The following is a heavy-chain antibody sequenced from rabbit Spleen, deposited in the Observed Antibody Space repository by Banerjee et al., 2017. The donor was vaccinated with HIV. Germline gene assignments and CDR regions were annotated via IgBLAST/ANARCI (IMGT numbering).Heavy chain of an antibody. CDR3: TRDFDF. V-gene: IGHV1S45*01. CDR1: GFSFSSSDY. Sequence: QEQLVESGGGLVQPEGSLALTCKASGFSFSSSDYICWVRQAPGKGLEWISCIAGSSSGFTYSATWAKGRFTISKTSSTTVTLQMTSLTAADTATYFCTRDFDFWGPGTLVTVS. J-gene: IGHJ4*01. CDR2: IAGSSSGFT.